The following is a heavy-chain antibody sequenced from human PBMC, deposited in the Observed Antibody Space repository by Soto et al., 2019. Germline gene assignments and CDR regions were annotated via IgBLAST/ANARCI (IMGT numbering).Heavy chain of an antibody. CDR1: GFTFSSYA. Sequence: GGSLRLSCAASGFTFSSYAMHWVRQAPGKGLERVAVISYDGTEEKYADSVKGRATVSRDNSKNTVYLQMNRLRGDDSAIYYCAKGRFDVVTISPFDHWGQGTLVTVSS. D-gene: IGHD3-3*02. CDR3: AKGRFDVVTISPFDH. V-gene: IGHV3-30*04. J-gene: IGHJ4*01. CDR2: ISYDGTEE.